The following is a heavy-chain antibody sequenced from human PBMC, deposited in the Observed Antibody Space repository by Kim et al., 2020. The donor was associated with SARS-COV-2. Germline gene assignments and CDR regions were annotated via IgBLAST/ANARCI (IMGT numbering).Heavy chain of an antibody. D-gene: IGHD3-3*01. V-gene: IGHV3-33*08. CDR1: GFTFSSYG. CDR2: IWYDGSNK. CDR3: ARGSAFATISGVVIADTSGMDF. J-gene: IGHJ4*02. Sequence: GGSLRLSCAASGFTFSSYGMHWVRQAPGKGLEWVAAIWYDGSNKYYADSVKGRFTISRDNSKNTLYLQMNSLRAEDTAVYYCARGSAFATISGVVIADTSGMDFWGQGTPVTVSS.